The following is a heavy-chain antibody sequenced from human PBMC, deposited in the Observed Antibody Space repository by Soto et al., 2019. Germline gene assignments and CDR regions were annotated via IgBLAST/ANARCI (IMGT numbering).Heavy chain of an antibody. CDR3: ARDWDYGFFDY. Sequence: QLQLQESGSGLVKPSQTLSLTCAVSGGSISSGGYSWSWIRQPPGKGLEWIGYIYHSGSTYYNPSLKSRVTISVDRSKNQFSLKLSSVTAADTAVYYCARDWDYGFFDYWGQGTLVTVSS. J-gene: IGHJ4*02. V-gene: IGHV4-30-2*01. CDR2: IYHSGST. CDR1: GGSISSGGYS. D-gene: IGHD4-17*01.